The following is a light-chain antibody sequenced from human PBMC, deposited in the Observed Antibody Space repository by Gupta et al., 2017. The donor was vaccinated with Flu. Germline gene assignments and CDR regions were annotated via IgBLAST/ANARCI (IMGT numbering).Light chain of an antibody. CDR3: AAWDASLSGWV. V-gene: IGLV1-44*01. CDR2: INS. CDR1: SSNIGSNT. J-gene: IGLJ3*02. Sequence: QSVLTQPPSASGTPGQRVTISCAGGSSNIGSNTVNWYRQLPGTAPKLLIYINSRRPPGVPERFSGSKSGTSASLAISGLQSEDEADYYCAAWDASLSGWVFGGGTKLTVL.